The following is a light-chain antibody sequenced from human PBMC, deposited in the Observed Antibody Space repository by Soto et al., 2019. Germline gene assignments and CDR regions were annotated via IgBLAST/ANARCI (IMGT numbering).Light chain of an antibody. V-gene: IGLV2-14*01. J-gene: IGLJ2*01. CDR3: SSFTSRSSLI. CDR2: EVR. CDR1: MRDIGAYNL. Sequence: QSALTQPASVSGSPGQSITIFCAGTMRDIGAYNLVSWYQQHPGRAPQLIIYEVRNRPSGSSFRFSGSKSGNTASLTISGLQAEDKADYYCSSFTSRSSLIFGGGTKLTVL.